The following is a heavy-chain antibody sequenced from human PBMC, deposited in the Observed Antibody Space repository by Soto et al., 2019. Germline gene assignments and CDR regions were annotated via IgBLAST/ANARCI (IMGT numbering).Heavy chain of an antibody. D-gene: IGHD3-3*02. V-gene: IGHV4-31*03. Sequence: SETLSLTCTVSGGSISSGGYYWSWIRQHPGKGLEWIGYIYYSGSTYYNPSLKSRVTISVDTSKNQFSLKLSSVTAADTAVYYCARAPHFWSGYYISPGDYYYYMDVWGKGTTVTVSS. CDR3: ARAPHFWSGYYISPGDYYYYMDV. J-gene: IGHJ6*03. CDR2: IYYSGST. CDR1: GGSISSGGYY.